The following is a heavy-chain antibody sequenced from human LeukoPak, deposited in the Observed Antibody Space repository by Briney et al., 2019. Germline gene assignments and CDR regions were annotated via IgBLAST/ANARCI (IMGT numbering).Heavy chain of an antibody. D-gene: IGHD1-14*01. V-gene: IGHV3-7*01. Sequence: GGSLRLSCSASGFSFSSHWMNWGRQTPGKGLEWVAIINTDGSEKNYVDSVRGRFTISRDNAKNSLYLQMNSLRAEDTAVYYCARSNHGPDYWGQGTLVTVS. J-gene: IGHJ4*02. CDR1: GFSFSSHW. CDR3: ARSNHGPDY. CDR2: INTDGSEK.